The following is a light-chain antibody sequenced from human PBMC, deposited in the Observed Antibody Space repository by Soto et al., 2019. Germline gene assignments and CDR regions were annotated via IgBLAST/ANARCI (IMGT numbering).Light chain of an antibody. CDR2: GSS. CDR1: QTVSSN. V-gene: IGKV3-15*01. J-gene: IGKJ2*01. Sequence: EIVMTQSPATLSVSPGDRATLSCRASQTVSSNLAWYQQKPGQAPRLLIHGSSTRATGVPARFSGSGSGTEFTLTISSLQSEDFAVYYCQQYHNWPPQYTFGQGTKLQI. CDR3: QQYHNWPPQYT.